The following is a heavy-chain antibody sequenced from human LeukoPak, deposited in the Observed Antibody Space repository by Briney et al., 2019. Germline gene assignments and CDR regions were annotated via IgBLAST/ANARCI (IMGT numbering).Heavy chain of an antibody. V-gene: IGHV4-38-2*02. CDR3: ARELEGGAAAPYFDY. CDR2: IYHSGST. J-gene: IGHJ4*02. D-gene: IGHD6-13*01. Sequence: SETLSLTCTVSGYSISSGYYWGWLRQPPGKGLEWIGSIYHSGSTYYNPSLKSRVTISVDTSKNQFSLKLSSVTAADTAVYYCARELEGGAAAPYFDYWGQGTLVTVSS. CDR1: GYSISSGYY.